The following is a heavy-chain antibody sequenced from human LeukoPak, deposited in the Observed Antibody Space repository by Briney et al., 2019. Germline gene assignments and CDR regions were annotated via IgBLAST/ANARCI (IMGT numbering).Heavy chain of an antibody. J-gene: IGHJ4*02. CDR3: ARVGTTVVDH. D-gene: IGHD4-23*01. V-gene: IGHV4-59*01. Sequence: ASETLSLTCTVSGGSISSYYLSWLRQPRGKGLEWIGYIYYSGSTNYNPSLKSRVTISVDTSKNQFSLKLSSVTAADTAVYYCARVGTTVVDHWAQGTLVTVSS. CDR1: GGSISSYY. CDR2: IYYSGST.